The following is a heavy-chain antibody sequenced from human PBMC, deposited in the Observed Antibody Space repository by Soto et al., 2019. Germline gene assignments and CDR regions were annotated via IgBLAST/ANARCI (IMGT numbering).Heavy chain of an antibody. V-gene: IGHV3-11*01. CDR2: ISSSGSTI. D-gene: IGHD2-15*01. CDR1: GFTFSDYY. Sequence: GGSLRLSCAASGFTFSDYYMSWIRQAPGKGLEWVSYISSSGSTIYYADSVKGRFTISRDNAKNSLYLQMNSLRAEDTAVYYCASLDSEPYCYYGMDVWGQGTTVTVSS. CDR3: ASLDSEPYCYYGMDV. J-gene: IGHJ6*02.